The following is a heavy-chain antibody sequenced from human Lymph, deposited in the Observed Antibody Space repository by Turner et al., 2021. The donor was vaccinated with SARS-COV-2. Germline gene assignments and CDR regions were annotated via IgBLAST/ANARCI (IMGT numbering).Heavy chain of an antibody. CDR1: GGSISSGDYY. CDR3: ARVVVLRRAYFDY. V-gene: IGHV4-30-4*01. CDR2: IYYSGST. J-gene: IGHJ4*02. D-gene: IGHD2-8*01. Sequence: QVQLQESGPGLVKPPQTLSLTCPVSGGSISSGDYYWGWIRQPPGKGLEWIGYIYYSGSTFNNPSLKSRVTISVDTSKNQFSLKLSSVTAADTAVYYCARVVVLRRAYFDYWGQGTLVTVSS.